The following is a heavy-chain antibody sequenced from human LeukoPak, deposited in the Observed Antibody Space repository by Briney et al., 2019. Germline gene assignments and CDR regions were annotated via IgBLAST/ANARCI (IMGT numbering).Heavy chain of an antibody. CDR2: ISGSGGST. Sequence: PGGSLRLSCAASGFTFSSYGMSWVRQAPGKGLEWVSAISGSGGSTYYADSVKGRFTISRDNSKNTLYLQMNSLRPEDTAVYYCAGHFGAWHYFDYWGQGTLVTVSS. J-gene: IGHJ4*02. D-gene: IGHD3-3*01. V-gene: IGHV3-23*01. CDR1: GFTFSSYG. CDR3: AGHFGAWHYFDY.